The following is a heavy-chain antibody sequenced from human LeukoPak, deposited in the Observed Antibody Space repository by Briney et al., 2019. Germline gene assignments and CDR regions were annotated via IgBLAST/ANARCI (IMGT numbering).Heavy chain of an antibody. CDR2: ISVYNGNT. V-gene: IGHV1-18*01. CDR1: GYTFANFG. CDR3: ARTCSSSSCYMVH. J-gene: IGHJ4*02. Sequence: ASVTVSCKASGYTFANFGITWVRQAPGQGLEGMGWISVYNGNTNYAQNLQGRVPLTTDASTSTAYMELRSLRSDDTALYYCARTCSSSSCYMVHWGQGTLVTVSS. D-gene: IGHD2-2*02.